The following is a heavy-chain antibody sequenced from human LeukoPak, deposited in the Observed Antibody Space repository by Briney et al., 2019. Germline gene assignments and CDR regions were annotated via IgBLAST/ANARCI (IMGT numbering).Heavy chain of an antibody. CDR3: ASLDRHSSSWYNYYYGMDV. V-gene: IGHV1-8*01. Sequence: GASVKVSCKASGYTFTSYDINWVRQATGQGLEWMGWMNPNSGNTGYAQKFQGRATMTRNTSISTAYMELSSLRSEDTAVYYCASLDRHSSSWYNYYYGMDVWGQGTMVTVSS. CDR1: GYTFTSYD. CDR2: MNPNSGNT. D-gene: IGHD6-13*01. J-gene: IGHJ6*02.